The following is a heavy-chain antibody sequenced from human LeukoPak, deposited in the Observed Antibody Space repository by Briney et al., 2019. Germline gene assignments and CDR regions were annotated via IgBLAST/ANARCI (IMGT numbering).Heavy chain of an antibody. CDR2: ISYDGSNK. CDR1: GFTFSSYA. Sequence: GGTLRLSCAASGFTFSSYAMHWVRQAPGKGLEWVAVISYDGSNKYYADSVEGRFTISRDNSKNTLYLQMNSLRAEDTAVYYCGRDYGTLTYYFDYWGQGTLVTVSS. D-gene: IGHD4-17*01. J-gene: IGHJ4*02. CDR3: GRDYGTLTYYFDY. V-gene: IGHV3-30-3*01.